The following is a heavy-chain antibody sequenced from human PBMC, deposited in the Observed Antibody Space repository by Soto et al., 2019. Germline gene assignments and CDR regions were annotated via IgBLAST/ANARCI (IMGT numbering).Heavy chain of an antibody. Sequence: GESLKISCKGSRYSFTSYWISWVRQMPGKGLEWMGRIDPSDSYTNYSPSFQGHVTISADKSISTAYLQWSSLKASDTAMYYCARLNYGSDYGKYYYYYYGMDVWGQGTTVTVS. CDR1: RYSFTSYW. J-gene: IGHJ6*02. V-gene: IGHV5-10-1*01. CDR3: ARLNYGSDYGKYYYYYYGMDV. D-gene: IGHD3-10*01. CDR2: IDPSDSYT.